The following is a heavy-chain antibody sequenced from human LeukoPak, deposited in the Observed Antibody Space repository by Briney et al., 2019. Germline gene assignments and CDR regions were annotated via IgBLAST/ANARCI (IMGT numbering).Heavy chain of an antibody. CDR2: INPSGGST. V-gene: IGHV1-46*01. CDR3: ARGPSDYYYMDV. CDR1: GYTFTSYY. J-gene: IGHJ6*03. Sequence: GASVKVSCKASGYTFTSYYMHWVRQAPGQGLEWMGIINPSGGSTSYAQKFQGRVTMTRDMSTSTVYMELSSLRSEDTAVYYCARGPSDYYYMDVWGKGTTVTISS.